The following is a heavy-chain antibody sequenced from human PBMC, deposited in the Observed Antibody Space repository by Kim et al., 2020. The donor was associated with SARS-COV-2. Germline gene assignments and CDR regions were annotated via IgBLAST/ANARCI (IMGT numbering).Heavy chain of an antibody. Sequence: ASVKVSCKASGYTFTSYAMNWVRQAPGQGLEWMGWINTNTGNPTYAQGFTGRFVFSLDTSVSTAYLQISSLKAEDTAVYYCARGPLGFGEVRDIKVYYYYYGMDVWGQGTTVTVSS. CDR2: INTNTGNP. V-gene: IGHV7-4-1*02. D-gene: IGHD3-10*01. CDR1: GYTFTSYA. J-gene: IGHJ6*02. CDR3: ARGPLGFGEVRDIKVYYYYYGMDV.